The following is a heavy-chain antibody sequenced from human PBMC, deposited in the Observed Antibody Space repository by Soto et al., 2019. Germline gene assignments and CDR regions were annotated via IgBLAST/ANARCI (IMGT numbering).Heavy chain of an antibody. J-gene: IGHJ4*02. CDR3: ARVRGKKLRYFDWLPHYFDY. CDR2: IYYSGST. Sequence: PSETLSLTCTVSGGSISSGGYYWSWIRQHPGKGLEWIGYIYYSGSTYYNPSLKSRVTISVDTSKNQFSLELSSVTAADTAVYYCARVRGKKLRYFDWLPHYFDYWGQGTLVTVSS. CDR1: GGSISSGGYY. D-gene: IGHD3-9*01. V-gene: IGHV4-31*03.